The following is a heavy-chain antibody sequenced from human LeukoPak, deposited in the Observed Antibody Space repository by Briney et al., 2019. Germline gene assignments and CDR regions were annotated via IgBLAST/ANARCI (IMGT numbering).Heavy chain of an antibody. J-gene: IGHJ3*02. Sequence: GGSLRLSCEASEFTFSNYWMSWVRQAPGKGLEWVASIREDGSETYPADSVRGRFTFSRDNAKNSLYLQMNSLRAEDTAVYYCVRSSDMTGDLHDAFDIWGRGTMVTVSS. CDR2: IREDGSET. CDR1: EFTFSNYW. CDR3: VRSSDMTGDLHDAFDI. V-gene: IGHV3-7*01. D-gene: IGHD7-27*01.